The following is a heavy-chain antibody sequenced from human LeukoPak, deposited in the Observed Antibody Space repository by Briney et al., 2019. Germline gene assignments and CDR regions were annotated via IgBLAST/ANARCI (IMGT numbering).Heavy chain of an antibody. Sequence: PSETLSLTCTVSGGSISSYYWSWIRQPAGKGLEWIGRIYTSGSTNYNPSLKSRVTMSVDTSKNQFSLKQSSVTAADTAVYYCARGPYYDILTGSQNWFDPWGQGTLVTVSS. CDR2: IYTSGST. D-gene: IGHD3-9*01. V-gene: IGHV4-4*07. CDR3: ARGPYYDILTGSQNWFDP. CDR1: GGSISSYY. J-gene: IGHJ5*02.